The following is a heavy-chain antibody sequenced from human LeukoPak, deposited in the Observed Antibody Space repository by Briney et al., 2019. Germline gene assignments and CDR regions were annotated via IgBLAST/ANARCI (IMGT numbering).Heavy chain of an antibody. CDR1: GFTFSSYA. CDR3: AKDLQGFGYSSSWYFDY. D-gene: IGHD6-13*01. Sequence: PGGSLRLSCAASGFTFSSYAMSWVRQAPGKGLEWVSAISGSGGSTYYADSVKGRFTISRDNSKNTLYLQMNSLRAEDTAVYYCAKDLQGFGYSSSWYFDYWGQGTLVTVSS. CDR2: ISGSGGST. J-gene: IGHJ4*02. V-gene: IGHV3-23*01.